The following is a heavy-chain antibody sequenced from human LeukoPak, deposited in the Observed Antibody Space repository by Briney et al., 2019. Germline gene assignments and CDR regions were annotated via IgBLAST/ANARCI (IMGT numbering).Heavy chain of an antibody. V-gene: IGHV4-39*07. CDR2: IYYSGST. CDR3: ARYHSGYDDY. CDR1: GGSVSISSYY. J-gene: IGHJ4*02. Sequence: PSETLSLTCTVSGGSVSISSYYWGWIRQPPGKGLEWIGSIYYSGSTYYNPSLKSRLTISVDTSKNQFSLKLSSVTAADTAVYYCARYHSGYDDYWGQGTLVTVSS. D-gene: IGHD5-12*01.